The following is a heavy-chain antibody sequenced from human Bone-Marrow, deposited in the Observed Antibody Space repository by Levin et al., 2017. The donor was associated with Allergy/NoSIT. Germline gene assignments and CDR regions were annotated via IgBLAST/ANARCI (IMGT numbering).Heavy chain of an antibody. CDR3: AKDRASYYYDSSGYALDY. Sequence: GGSLRLSCAASGFTFSSYAMSWVRQAPGKGLEWVSAISGSGGSTYYADSVKGRFTISRDNSKNTLYLQMNSLRAEDTAVYYCAKDRASYYYDSSGYALDYWGQGTLVTVSS. D-gene: IGHD3-22*01. J-gene: IGHJ4*02. CDR1: GFTFSSYA. CDR2: ISGSGGST. V-gene: IGHV3-23*01.